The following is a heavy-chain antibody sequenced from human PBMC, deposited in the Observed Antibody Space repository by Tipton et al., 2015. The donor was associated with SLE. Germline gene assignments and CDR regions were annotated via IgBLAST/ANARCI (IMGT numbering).Heavy chain of an antibody. V-gene: IGHV4-34*01. CDR2: GNHLGTI. J-gene: IGHJ4*02. Sequence: TLSLTCDVNGGSFSGYYWSWYRQSPGKGLEWIGEGNHLGTIYYNASRKSRVTISVDTSKSHFTLKLTSVTATDTADYFCARETIASRPGYFDNRGQGTLVTVTS. D-gene: IGHD4/OR15-4a*01. CDR3: ARETIASRPGYFDN. CDR1: GGSFSGYY.